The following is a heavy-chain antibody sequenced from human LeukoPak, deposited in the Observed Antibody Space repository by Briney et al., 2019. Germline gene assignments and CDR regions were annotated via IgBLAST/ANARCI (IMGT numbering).Heavy chain of an antibody. CDR2: INPNSGGT. J-gene: IGHJ4*02. CDR1: GYTFTGYY. CDR3: ARVGSMVRGVKDGRVFDY. Sequence: GASVKVSCKASGYTFTGYYMHWVRQAPGQGLEWMGRINPNSGGTNYAQKFQGRVTKTRDTSISTAYMELSRLRSDDTAVYYCARVGSMVRGVKDGRVFDYWGQGTLVTVSS. D-gene: IGHD3-10*01. V-gene: IGHV1-2*06.